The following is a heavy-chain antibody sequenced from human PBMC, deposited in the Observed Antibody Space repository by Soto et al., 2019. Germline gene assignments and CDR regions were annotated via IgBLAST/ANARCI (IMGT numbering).Heavy chain of an antibody. CDR3: ARQYYYDSRRFDP. D-gene: IGHD3-22*01. Sequence: PSETLSLTCTVSGGSISSSSYYWGWIRQPPGRGLEWIGSIYYSGSTYYNPSLKSRVTISVDTSKNQFSLKLSSVTAADTAVYYCARQYYYDSRRFDPWGQGTLVTVSS. CDR2: IYYSGST. V-gene: IGHV4-39*01. J-gene: IGHJ5*02. CDR1: GGSISSSSYY.